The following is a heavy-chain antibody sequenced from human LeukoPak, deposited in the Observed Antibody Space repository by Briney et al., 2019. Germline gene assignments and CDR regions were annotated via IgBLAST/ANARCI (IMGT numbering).Heavy chain of an antibody. V-gene: IGHV1-69*01. J-gene: IGHJ4*02. Sequence: ASVKVSCKASGGTFSSYAISWVRQAPGQGLEWMGGIIPIFGTANYAQKFQGRVTITADESTSTAYMELSSLRSEDTAVYYCARDCSSTSCYTSWYLFDYWGQGTLVTVSS. CDR2: IIPIFGTA. CDR3: ARDCSSTSCYTSWYLFDY. CDR1: GGTFSSYA. D-gene: IGHD2-2*02.